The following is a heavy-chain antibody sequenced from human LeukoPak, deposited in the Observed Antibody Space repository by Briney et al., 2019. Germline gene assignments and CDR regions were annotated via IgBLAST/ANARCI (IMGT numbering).Heavy chain of an antibody. J-gene: IGHJ6*03. D-gene: IGHD1-1*01. V-gene: IGHV1-69*05. Sequence: SVKVSCKASGGTFSSYAISWVRQAPGQGLEWMGGIIPILGTANYAQKFQGRVTITTDESTSTAYMELSSLRAEDTAVYYCAKAQLPDYFYMDVWGKGTTVTVSS. CDR3: AKAQLPDYFYMDV. CDR2: IIPILGTA. CDR1: GGTFSSYA.